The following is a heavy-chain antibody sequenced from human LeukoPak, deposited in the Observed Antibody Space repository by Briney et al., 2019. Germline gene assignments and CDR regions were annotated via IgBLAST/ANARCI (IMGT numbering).Heavy chain of an antibody. CDR2: TYYRSKCYY. CDR3: ASEDNWNDDFYGTDV. J-gene: IGHJ6*02. Sequence: SQTLSLTCAISGDSVSSNIATWNWIRQSPSRGLEWLGRTYYRSKCYYDYAVSVKSRITINPDTSKNLFSLHLNSVTPEDTAVYYCASEDNWNDDFYGTDVWGQGTTVTVSS. D-gene: IGHD1-20*01. V-gene: IGHV6-1*01. CDR1: GDSVSSNIAT.